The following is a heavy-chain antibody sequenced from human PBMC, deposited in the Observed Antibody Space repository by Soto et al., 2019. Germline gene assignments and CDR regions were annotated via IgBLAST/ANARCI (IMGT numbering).Heavy chain of an antibody. D-gene: IGHD4-4*01. Sequence: EVQVVESGGGLIQPGGSLRLSCAASGFTVNSNYMSWVRQAPGKGLEWVSVIYSGGTTSYADSVKGRFTISRDISKNTVYRQMNSLRADDTAVYYCARDLGRDSNQHWGQGTLVTVSS. J-gene: IGHJ1*01. CDR3: ARDLGRDSNQH. CDR2: IYSGGTT. V-gene: IGHV3-53*01. CDR1: GFTVNSNY.